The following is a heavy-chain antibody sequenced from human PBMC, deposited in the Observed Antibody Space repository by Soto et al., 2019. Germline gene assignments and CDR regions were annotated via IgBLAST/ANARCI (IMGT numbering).Heavy chain of an antibody. Sequence: ASVKVSCKVSGYTLTELSMHWVRQAPGKGLEWMGGFDPEDGETIYAQKFQGRVTMTEDISTDTAYMELSSLRSEDTAVYYCATDGVRYFDWSPGWYYGMDVWGQGTTVTVSS. CDR1: GYTLTELS. CDR3: ATDGVRYFDWSPGWYYGMDV. CDR2: FDPEDGET. J-gene: IGHJ6*02. V-gene: IGHV1-24*01. D-gene: IGHD3-9*01.